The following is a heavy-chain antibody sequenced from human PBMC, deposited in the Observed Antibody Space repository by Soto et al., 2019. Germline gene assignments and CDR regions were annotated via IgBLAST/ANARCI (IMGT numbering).Heavy chain of an antibody. V-gene: IGHV1-69*01. CDR2: IIPIFGTA. CDR3: ARGWGYDSTDYYYAY. J-gene: IGHJ4*02. CDR1: GGSFNRHT. D-gene: IGHD3-22*01. Sequence: QVQLVQSGAEVRKPGSSVRVSSKASGGSFNRHTISWVRQAPGQGLEWMGGIIPIFGTANHAQKFQGRVTIIADESTSTVYMELSSLRSDDTATYYCARGWGYDSTDYYYAYWGQGTLVIVSS.